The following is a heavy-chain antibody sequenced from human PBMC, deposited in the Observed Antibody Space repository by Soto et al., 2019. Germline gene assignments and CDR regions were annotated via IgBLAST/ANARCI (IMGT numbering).Heavy chain of an antibody. CDR3: ASYDLLTGAFDY. J-gene: IGHJ4*02. CDR2: IYHSGST. CDR1: GGSISSGGYS. Sequence: QLQLQESGSGLVKPSQTLSLTCAVSGGSISSGGYSWSWIRQPPGKGLEWIGYIYHSGSTYYNPSLKRRVTILVDRSKNPFSLKLSSVTAADTAVYYCASYDLLTGAFDYWGQGTLVTVSS. V-gene: IGHV4-30-2*01. D-gene: IGHD3-9*01.